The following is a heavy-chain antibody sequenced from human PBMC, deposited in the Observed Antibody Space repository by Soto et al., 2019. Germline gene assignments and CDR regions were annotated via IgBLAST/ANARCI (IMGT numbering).Heavy chain of an antibody. J-gene: IGHJ5*02. V-gene: IGHV3-64D*06. CDR2: ISSDGDIT. CDR1: GFTFSDYS. CDR3: VKVSTFYDILTGYYSTNFFGP. Sequence: GGSLRLSCSASGFTFSDYSMHWVRQAPGKGLQYVSTISSDGDITYYADSVKGRFTISRDNSKNTLYLQMNSLRPEDTAVYYCVKVSTFYDILTGYYSTNFFGPWGQGTLVTVSS. D-gene: IGHD3-9*01.